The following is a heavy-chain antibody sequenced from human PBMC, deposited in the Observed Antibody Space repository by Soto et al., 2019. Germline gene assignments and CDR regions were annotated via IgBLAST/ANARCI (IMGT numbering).Heavy chain of an antibody. Sequence: EVQLLESGGGLVQPGESLRLSCAASGFTFSNYAMTWGRQAPGKGLEWVSAVCDSGGSTYYADSVEGRFTISRDNSKNTQYLQMDSLRAEDTAVYYGAKGGLGSGNKNGFDYWGQGTLVTVSS. CDR2: VCDSGGST. V-gene: IGHV3-23*01. CDR3: AKGGLGSGNKNGFDY. J-gene: IGHJ4*02. CDR1: GFTFSNYA. D-gene: IGHD3-10*01.